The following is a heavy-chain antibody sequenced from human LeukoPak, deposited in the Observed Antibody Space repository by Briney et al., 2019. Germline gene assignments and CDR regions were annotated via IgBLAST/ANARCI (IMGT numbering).Heavy chain of an antibody. CDR3: AREFNYVSPFGI. V-gene: IGHV4-59*01. D-gene: IGHD3-10*01. J-gene: IGHJ3*02. Sequence: SETLSLTCTVSGDSIRNYYWSWIRQPPGKGLEWIGYVFYSGKTNYNPSLKSRVTISVDTSKNQFSLKLTSVTAADTALYYCAREFNYVSPFGIWGQGTMVTVSS. CDR2: VFYSGKT. CDR1: GDSIRNYY.